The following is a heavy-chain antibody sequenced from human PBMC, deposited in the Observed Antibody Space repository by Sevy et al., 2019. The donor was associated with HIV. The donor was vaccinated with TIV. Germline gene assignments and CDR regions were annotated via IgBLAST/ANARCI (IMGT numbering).Heavy chain of an antibody. J-gene: IGHJ4*02. CDR2: IYYSGST. Sequence: SETLSLTCTVSGGSISTYYWSWIQQPPGKGLEWIGYIYYSGSTNSSPSLKSRVTVSVDTSRNQFSLNLTSVTAADTAVYYCARGCHSNFDYWGQGILVTVSS. CDR3: ARGCHSNFDY. D-gene: IGHD2-15*01. CDR1: GGSISTYY. V-gene: IGHV4-59*01.